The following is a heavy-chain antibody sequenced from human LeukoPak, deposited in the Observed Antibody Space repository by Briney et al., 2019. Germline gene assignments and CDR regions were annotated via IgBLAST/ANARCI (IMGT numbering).Heavy chain of an antibody. CDR3: ARKDSSGYYYYFDY. CDR1: GYTFTGYY. D-gene: IGHD3-22*01. J-gene: IGHJ4*02. Sequence: ASVKVSCKASGYTFTGYYMHWGRQAPGQGLEWGGWINPNSGGTNYAQKFQGRVTMTRDTSISTAYMELSRLRSDDTAVYYCARKDSSGYYYYFDYWGQGTLVTVSS. V-gene: IGHV1-2*02. CDR2: INPNSGGT.